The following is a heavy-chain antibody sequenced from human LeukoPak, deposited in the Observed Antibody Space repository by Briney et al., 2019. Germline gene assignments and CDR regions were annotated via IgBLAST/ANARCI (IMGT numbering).Heavy chain of an antibody. CDR3: ARTLRYCSSTSCYWFDP. D-gene: IGHD2-2*01. V-gene: IGHV4-59*07. CDR2: IYYSGST. CDR1: GGAISRYY. Sequence: SDTLSLTCTVSGGAISRYYCSWIRQPPPKGLEWIRYIYYSGSTNYNPSLKSRVTISVDTSKNQFSLKLSSVTAADTAVYYCARTLRYCSSTSCYWFDPWGQGTLVTVSS. J-gene: IGHJ5*02.